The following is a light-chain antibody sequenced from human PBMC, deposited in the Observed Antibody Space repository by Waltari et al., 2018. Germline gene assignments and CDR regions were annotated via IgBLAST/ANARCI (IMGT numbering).Light chain of an antibody. Sequence: QSVLTQPPSVSGAPGQRVTISCTGSSSNIGAGYDVHWYQQLPGTAPKLLIYGNTNRPSGVPYRFSGSKSGTSASLAITGLQAEAEADYYCQSYDSSLSDWVFGGGTKLTVL. CDR1: SSNIGAGYD. CDR3: QSYDSSLSDWV. J-gene: IGLJ3*02. V-gene: IGLV1-40*01. CDR2: GNT.